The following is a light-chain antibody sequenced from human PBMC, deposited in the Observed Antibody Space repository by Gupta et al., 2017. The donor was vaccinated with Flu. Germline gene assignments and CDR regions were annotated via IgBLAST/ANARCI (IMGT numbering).Light chain of an antibody. CDR3: QKYESSPWT. Sequence: PSSLSASVGDRVTITCRASQGIGTFLAWYQQKPGKGPRLLIYGASSWQSGVPPRFSGSGSGKEFTLTITSRQPEDVASYYCQKYESSPWTFGQGTQVEIK. CDR1: QGIGTF. V-gene: IGKV1-27*01. J-gene: IGKJ1*01. CDR2: GAS.